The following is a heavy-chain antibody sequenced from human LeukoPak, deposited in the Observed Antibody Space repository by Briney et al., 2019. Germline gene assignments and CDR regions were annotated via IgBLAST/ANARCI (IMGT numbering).Heavy chain of an antibody. CDR3: AHRRGASAAAN. CDR2: IYWDDDK. J-gene: IGHJ4*02. CDR1: GLSLSTYGVA. V-gene: IGHV2-5*02. Sequence: SGPTLVKPTQTLTLTCTFSGLSLSTYGVAVGWIRQPPGKALEWLALIYWDDDKRYSPSLKSRLTITKDTSKNQVVLTMTNMDPVDTGTYYCAHRRGASAAANWGQGTLVTVSS. D-gene: IGHD6-13*01.